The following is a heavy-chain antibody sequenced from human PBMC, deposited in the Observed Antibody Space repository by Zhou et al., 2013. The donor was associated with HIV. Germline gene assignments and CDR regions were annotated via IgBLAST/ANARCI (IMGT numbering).Heavy chain of an antibody. V-gene: IGHV1-18*01. CDR2: ISSYNGYT. CDR1: GYTFTSYG. CDR3: ARAYSTAWKGGGFYYMDV. Sequence: QVQLVQSGAEVKKPGASVKVSCKASGYTFTSYGISWVRQAPGQGLEWMGWISSYNGYTNYAQNFQGRLTVTTETSTSTAYMELRSLRSDDTALYYCARAYSTAWKGGGFYYMDVWGKGTTVSVSS. D-gene: IGHD4-4*01. J-gene: IGHJ6*03.